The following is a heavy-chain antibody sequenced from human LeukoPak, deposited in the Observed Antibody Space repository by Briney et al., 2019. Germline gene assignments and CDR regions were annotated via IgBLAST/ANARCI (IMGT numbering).Heavy chain of an antibody. CDR3: ARVTGYVMEDYFDY. D-gene: IGHD6-13*01. Sequence: SETLSLTCTVSGCSISSYYWSWIRQPPGKGLEWIGYIYYSGSTNYNPSLKSLVTISVDTSKNQFSLRLSSVTAADTAVYYCARVTGYVMEDYFDYWGQGTLVTVSS. V-gene: IGHV4-59*01. CDR1: GCSISSYY. CDR2: IYYSGST. J-gene: IGHJ4*02.